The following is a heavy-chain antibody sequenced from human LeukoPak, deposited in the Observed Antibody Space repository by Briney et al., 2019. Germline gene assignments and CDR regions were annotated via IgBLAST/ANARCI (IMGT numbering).Heavy chain of an antibody. Sequence: PGTSLRLSCSASGFKFGNYAMHWVRQTPGKGLEWVAIIWFDGSNEYYADSVKGRFTIARDNSKNTLYLQMNSLRAEDTAVYYCARAVGSTGGLNWFDPWGQGTLVTVSS. J-gene: IGHJ5*02. CDR2: IWFDGSNE. D-gene: IGHD1-26*01. CDR1: GFKFGNYA. CDR3: ARAVGSTGGLNWFDP. V-gene: IGHV3-33*01.